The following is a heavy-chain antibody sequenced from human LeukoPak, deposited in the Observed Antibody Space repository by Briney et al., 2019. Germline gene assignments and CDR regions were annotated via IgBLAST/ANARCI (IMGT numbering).Heavy chain of an antibody. Sequence: PGGSLRLSCAASGFTFRTYWMHWVRQAPGKGLVWVSRINSDGSSTRYAYSVKDRFTISRDNAKNTLYLQMNSLRAEDTAVYYCARDGAAAVNYWGQGTLVTVSS. J-gene: IGHJ4*02. CDR3: ARDGAAAVNY. V-gene: IGHV3-74*01. CDR1: GFTFRTYW. CDR2: INSDGSST. D-gene: IGHD6-25*01.